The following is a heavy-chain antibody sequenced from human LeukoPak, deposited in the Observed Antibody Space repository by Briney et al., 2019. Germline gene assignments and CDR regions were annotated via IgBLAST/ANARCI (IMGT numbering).Heavy chain of an antibody. CDR2: ISGSGGST. CDR1: GFTFSSYA. Sequence: GGSLRLSCAASGFTFSSYAMSWVPQAPGKGLEWVSAISGSGGSTYYADSVKGRFTISRDNSKNTLYLQMNSLRAEDTAVYYCAKSRGSSGWYPQYYFDYWGQGTLVTVSS. J-gene: IGHJ4*02. CDR3: AKSRGSSGWYPQYYFDY. D-gene: IGHD6-19*01. V-gene: IGHV3-23*01.